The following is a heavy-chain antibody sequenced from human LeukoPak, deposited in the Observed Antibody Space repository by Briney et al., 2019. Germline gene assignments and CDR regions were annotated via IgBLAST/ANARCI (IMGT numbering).Heavy chain of an antibody. Sequence: GGSLRLSCAASGFTFSGYSMNWVRQAPGKGLEWVSSISSSSSNIYYADSVKGRFTISRDNAKNSLYLQMNSLRAEDTAVYYCARSIAVARYYFDYWRQGTLVTVSS. CDR2: ISSSSSNI. J-gene: IGHJ4*02. V-gene: IGHV3-21*01. D-gene: IGHD6-19*01. CDR1: GFTFSGYS. CDR3: ARSIAVARYYFDY.